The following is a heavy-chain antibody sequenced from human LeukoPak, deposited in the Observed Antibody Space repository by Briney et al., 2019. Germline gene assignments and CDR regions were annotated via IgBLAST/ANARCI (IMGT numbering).Heavy chain of an antibody. CDR3: TTLGARATSNY. D-gene: IGHD1-26*01. CDR1: GFTFSNAW. CDR2: IKTKSNGGTA. J-gene: IGHJ4*02. V-gene: IGHV3-15*01. Sequence: GGSLRLSCAPSGFTFSNAWMSWVRQAPGKGLEWVGLIKTKSNGGTADYAAPVKGRFSISRDDSENMLYLQMDSLKTEDTAVYYCTTLGARATSNYWGQGTLVTVSS.